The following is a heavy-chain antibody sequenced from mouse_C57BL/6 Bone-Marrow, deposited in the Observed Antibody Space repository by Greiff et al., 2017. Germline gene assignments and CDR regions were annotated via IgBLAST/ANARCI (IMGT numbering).Heavy chain of an antibody. Sequence: QVQLQQSGAELARPGASVKLSCKASGYTFTSYGISWVKQRTGQGLEWIGEIYPRSGNTYYTEKFKGKATLTADKSSSTAYMALRSLTSEDSAVYFCARGGNYRAWFAYWGQGTLSLSLQ. CDR1: GYTFTSYG. D-gene: IGHD2-1*01. J-gene: IGHJ3*01. V-gene: IGHV1-81*01. CDR2: IYPRSGNT. CDR3: ARGGNYRAWFAY.